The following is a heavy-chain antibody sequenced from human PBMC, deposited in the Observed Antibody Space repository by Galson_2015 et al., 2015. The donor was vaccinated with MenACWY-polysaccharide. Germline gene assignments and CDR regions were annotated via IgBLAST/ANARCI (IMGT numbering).Heavy chain of an antibody. CDR3: ARVPPRMAPGAFDV. Sequence: SLRLSCAASGFAFSRYDMNWVRQAPGKGLEWVSYISSSGQTRYYGDAVKGRFTISRDNAENSMYLQMNSLRVEDTALYYCARVPPRMAPGAFDVWGQGTLVTVSS. J-gene: IGHJ3*01. CDR1: GFAFSRYD. CDR2: ISSSGQTR. V-gene: IGHV3-48*03. D-gene: IGHD5-24*01.